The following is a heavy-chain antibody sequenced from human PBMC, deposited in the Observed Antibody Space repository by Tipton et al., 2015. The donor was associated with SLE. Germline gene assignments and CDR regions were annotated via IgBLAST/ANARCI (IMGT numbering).Heavy chain of an antibody. CDR3: ASRNYYDSSGYRYNWFDP. D-gene: IGHD3-22*01. CDR1: GFTFSSYG. Sequence: SLRLSCVASGFTFSSYGMHWVRQAPGKGLEWVSGISGSGGSTYYADSVKGRFTISRDNSKNTLYLQMNSLKASDTAMYYCASRNYYDSSGYRYNWFDPWGQGTLVTVSS. J-gene: IGHJ5*02. V-gene: IGHV3-23*01. CDR2: ISGSGGST.